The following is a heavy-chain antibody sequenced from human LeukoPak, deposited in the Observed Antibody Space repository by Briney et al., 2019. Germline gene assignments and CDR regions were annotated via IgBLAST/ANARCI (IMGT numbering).Heavy chain of an antibody. CDR1: GEFFSGYY. CDR3: ARGGGITIFGVVIPGMDV. D-gene: IGHD3-3*01. J-gene: IGHJ6*02. CDR2: INHSGST. Sequence: SETLSLTCAGYGEFFSGYYWSWIRQPPGKGLEWIGEINHSGSTNYNPSLKSRVTISVDTSKNQFSLKLSSVTAADTAVYYCARGGGITIFGVVIPGMDVWGQGTTVTVSS. V-gene: IGHV4-34*01.